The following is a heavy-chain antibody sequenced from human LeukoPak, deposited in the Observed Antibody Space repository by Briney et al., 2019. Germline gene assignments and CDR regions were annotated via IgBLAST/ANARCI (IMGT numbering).Heavy chain of an antibody. V-gene: IGHV3-23*01. J-gene: IGHJ4*02. Sequence: PGGSLRLSCAASGFTVSSNYMSWVRQAPGKGLEWVSIISGSGDKTYYADSVKGRFTISRDNSKNTLNLQMNSPRAEDTAVYYCAKDEMYCSTTSCYNIYWGQGSLVTVSS. D-gene: IGHD2-2*02. CDR3: AKDEMYCSTTSCYNIY. CDR2: ISGSGDKT. CDR1: GFTVSSNY.